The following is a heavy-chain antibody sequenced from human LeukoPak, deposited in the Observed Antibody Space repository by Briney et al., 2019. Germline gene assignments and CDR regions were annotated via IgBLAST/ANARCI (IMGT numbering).Heavy chain of an antibody. V-gene: IGHV3-23*01. D-gene: IGHD3-10*01. CDR1: GFTFSTYA. CDR2: ISGSGGST. J-gene: IGHJ4*02. Sequence: PGASLRLSCAASGFTFSTYAMSWVRQAPGKGLEWVSAISGSGGSTYYADSVKGRFTISRDNSKNTLYLQVNSLRAEDTAVYDCPYGQMPLTYEYWGQGPRVTVPS. CDR3: PYGQMPLTYEY.